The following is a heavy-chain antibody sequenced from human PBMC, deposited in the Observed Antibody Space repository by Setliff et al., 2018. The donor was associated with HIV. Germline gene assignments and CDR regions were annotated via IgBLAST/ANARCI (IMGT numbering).Heavy chain of an antibody. CDR3: ARQMPIPGIAITPVDY. CDR2: VFYTGFA. Sequence: SETLSLTCTVSGDSIRGYYWSWIRQHPGKGLEWMGYVFYTGFAAYNPSLKSRLTISVDTSKSQFSLTLTSVTAADTAVYYCARQMPIPGIAITPVDYWGQGALVTVSS. D-gene: IGHD5-12*01. J-gene: IGHJ4*02. V-gene: IGHV4-59*08. CDR1: GDSIRGYY.